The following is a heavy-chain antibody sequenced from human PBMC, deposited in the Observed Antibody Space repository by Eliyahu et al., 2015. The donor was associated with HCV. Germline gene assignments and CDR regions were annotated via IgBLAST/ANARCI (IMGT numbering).Heavy chain of an antibody. CDR1: GGSISXGGYY. J-gene: IGHJ3*02. D-gene: IGHD3-22*01. CDR2: IYYSGST. V-gene: IGHV4-31*03. CDR3: ARDRPDSSGFEGAFDI. Sequence: QVQLQESGPGLVXPSXTLSXTCXVSGGSISXGGYYWSWIRQHPGKGLEWIGYIYYSGSTYYNPSLKSRVTISVDTSKNQFSLKLSSVTAADTAVYYCARDRPDSSGFEGAFDIWGQGTMVTVSS.